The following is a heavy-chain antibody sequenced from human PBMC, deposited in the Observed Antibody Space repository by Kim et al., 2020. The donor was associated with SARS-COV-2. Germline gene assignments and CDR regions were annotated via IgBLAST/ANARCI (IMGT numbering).Heavy chain of an antibody. CDR3: ARAPRNPNRYYFDY. Sequence: SETLSLTCTVSGGSISSGGYYWSWIRQHPGKGLEWIGYIYYSGSTYYNPSLKSRVTISVDTSKNQFSLKLSSVTAADTAVYYCARAPRNPNRYYFDYWGQGTLVTVSS. J-gene: IGHJ4*02. CDR1: GGSISSGGYY. D-gene: IGHD1-1*01. CDR2: IYYSGST. V-gene: IGHV4-31*03.